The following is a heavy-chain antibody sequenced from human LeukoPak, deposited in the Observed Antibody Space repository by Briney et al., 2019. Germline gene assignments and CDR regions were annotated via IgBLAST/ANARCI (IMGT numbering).Heavy chain of an antibody. CDR2: IYTSGST. D-gene: IGHD1-26*01. J-gene: IGHJ4*02. CDR1: GGFISSGSYY. CDR3: AREGGSYPEYYFDY. V-gene: IGHV4-61*02. Sequence: SSETLSLTCTVSGGFISSGSYYWSWIRQPAGKGLEWIGRIYTSGSTNYNPSLKSRVTISVDTSKNQFSLKLSSVTAADTAVYYCAREGGSYPEYYFDYWGQGTLVTVSS.